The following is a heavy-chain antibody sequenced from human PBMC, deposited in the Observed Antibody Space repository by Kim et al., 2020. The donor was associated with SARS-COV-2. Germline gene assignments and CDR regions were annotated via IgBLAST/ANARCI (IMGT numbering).Heavy chain of an antibody. CDR3: VTFKKAY. Sequence: DGSEKYDVDSVKGRFTISRDNAKNSLYLQMNSLRAEDTAVYYCVTFKKAYWGLGTLVTVSS. J-gene: IGHJ4*02. CDR2: DGSEK. V-gene: IGHV3-7*03.